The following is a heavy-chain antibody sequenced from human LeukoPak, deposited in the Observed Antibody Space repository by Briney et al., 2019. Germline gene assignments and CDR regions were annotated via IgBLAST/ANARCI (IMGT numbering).Heavy chain of an antibody. Sequence: SETLSLTCTVSGGSISSSSYYWGWIRQPPGKGLEWIGSIYYSGSTYYNPSLKSRVTISVDTSKNQFSLKLSSVTAADTAVYYCARQHLQLWLYYFDYWGQGTRVTVSS. D-gene: IGHD5-18*01. CDR3: ARQHLQLWLYYFDY. CDR1: GGSISSSSYY. J-gene: IGHJ4*02. V-gene: IGHV4-39*01. CDR2: IYYSGST.